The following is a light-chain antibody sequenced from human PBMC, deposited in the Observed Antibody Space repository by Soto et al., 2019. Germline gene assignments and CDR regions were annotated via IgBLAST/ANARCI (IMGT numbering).Light chain of an antibody. CDR1: QSVLSSSNNKNY. J-gene: IGKJ1*01. CDR2: WAS. V-gene: IGKV4-1*01. Sequence: IVMAQSPDSLAVSLGGRATITCKSSQSVLSSSNNKNYLAWYQQKPGRPPKLLIYWASTRESGIPERFSGSGSGTDFTLSIGSLQAEDVAVYYCQQYYSTPRTFGQGTKVDIK. CDR3: QQYYSTPRT.